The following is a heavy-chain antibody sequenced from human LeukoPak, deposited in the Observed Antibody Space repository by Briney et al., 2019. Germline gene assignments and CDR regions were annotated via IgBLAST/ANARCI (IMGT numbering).Heavy chain of an antibody. Sequence: GRSLRLSCAASGFTFSSYAMHWVRQAPGKGLEWVSSISSSSSYIYYADSVKGRFTISRDNAKNSLYLQMNSLRAEDTAVYYCARNKKGDRYTYGHDYWGQGTLVTVSS. D-gene: IGHD5-18*01. CDR2: ISSSSSYI. CDR1: GFTFSSYA. CDR3: ARNKKGDRYTYGHDY. V-gene: IGHV3-21*01. J-gene: IGHJ4*02.